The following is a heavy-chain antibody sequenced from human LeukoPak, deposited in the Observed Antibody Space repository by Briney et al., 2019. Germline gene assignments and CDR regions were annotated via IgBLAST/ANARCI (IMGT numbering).Heavy chain of an antibody. V-gene: IGHV3-48*04. CDR2: ISSSGSTI. J-gene: IGHJ6*03. Sequence: GGSLRLSCAASGFTFSSYAMSWVRQAPGKGLEWVSYISSSGSTINYADSVKGRFTISRDNAKNSLYLHMNSLRAEDTAVYYCARGRPGYMDVWGKGTTVTVSS. CDR1: GFTFSSYA. CDR3: ARGRPGYMDV. D-gene: IGHD2-2*01.